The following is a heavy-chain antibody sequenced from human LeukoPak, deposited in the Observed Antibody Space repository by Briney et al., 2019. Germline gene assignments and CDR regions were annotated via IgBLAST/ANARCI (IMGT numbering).Heavy chain of an antibody. J-gene: IGHJ6*02. D-gene: IGHD5-12*01. CDR1: GFTFSSYP. CDR3: ARDQIIVATIFDYYYGMDV. Sequence: GGSLRLSCAASGFTFSSYPMHWVRQAPGKGLEWVAIISYDGSNKYYADSVKGRFTISRDNSKNTLYLQMNSLRAEDTAVYYWARDQIIVATIFDYYYGMDVWGQGTTVTVSS. V-gene: IGHV3-30-3*01. CDR2: ISYDGSNK.